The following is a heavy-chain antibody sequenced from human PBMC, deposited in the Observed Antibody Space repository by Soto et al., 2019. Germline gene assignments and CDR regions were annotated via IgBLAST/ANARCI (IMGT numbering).Heavy chain of an antibody. CDR3: AKVSSSWYAGFFDL. J-gene: IGHJ4*02. CDR2: LSDSGNSI. V-gene: IGHV3-23*01. CDR1: GFTFSSHA. Sequence: EVQLLESGGGLVQPGRSLRLSCTASGFTFSSHAMTWVRQAPRKGLEWVSGLSDSGNSIYYPDSVKGRFTIYRDNSMNTLYLQMNTLRVEDTAVYYCAKVSSSWYAGFFDLWGQGALVTFSS. D-gene: IGHD6-13*01.